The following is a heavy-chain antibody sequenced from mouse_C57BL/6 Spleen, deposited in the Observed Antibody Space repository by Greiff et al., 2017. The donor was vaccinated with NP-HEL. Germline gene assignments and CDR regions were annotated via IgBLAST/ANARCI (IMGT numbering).Heavy chain of an antibody. J-gene: IGHJ2*01. Sequence: VQLQQSGAELARPGASVKLSCKASGYTFTSYGISWVKQRTGQGLEWIGEIYPRSGNTYYNEKFKGKATLTADKSSSTAYMELRSLTSEDSAVYFCARSSIYYDYDGYFDYWGQGTTLTVSS. CDR2: IYPRSGNT. CDR3: ARSSIYYDYDGYFDY. V-gene: IGHV1-81*01. D-gene: IGHD2-4*01. CDR1: GYTFTSYG.